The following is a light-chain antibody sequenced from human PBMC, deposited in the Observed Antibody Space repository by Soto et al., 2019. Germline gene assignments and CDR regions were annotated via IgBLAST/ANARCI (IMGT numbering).Light chain of an antibody. V-gene: IGLV2-14*03. CDR3: SSYTSSITLV. CDR1: SSDVGGYDY. Sequence: QSALTQPASVSGSPGQSITISCTGTSSDVGGYDYVSWYQQHPGKAPKLMLYDVNNRPSGVSNRFSGSTSDNTASLTISGLQAEDEADYYCSSYTSSITLVFGAGTKLTVL. CDR2: DVN. J-gene: IGLJ2*01.